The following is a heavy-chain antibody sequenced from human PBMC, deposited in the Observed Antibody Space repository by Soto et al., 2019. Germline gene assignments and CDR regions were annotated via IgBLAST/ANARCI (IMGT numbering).Heavy chain of an antibody. CDR2: INAGNGNT. CDR1: GYTFTSYS. J-gene: IGHJ4*02. D-gene: IGHD2-21*02. V-gene: IGHV1-3*01. Sequence: GFVEVSRKASGYTFTSYSMHWVRPAPGQRLEWMGWINAGNGNTKYSQKFQGRVTITRDTSASTAYMELSSLRSEDTAVYYCARSIVVVTALDYWGQGTLVTVSS. CDR3: ARSIVVVTALDY.